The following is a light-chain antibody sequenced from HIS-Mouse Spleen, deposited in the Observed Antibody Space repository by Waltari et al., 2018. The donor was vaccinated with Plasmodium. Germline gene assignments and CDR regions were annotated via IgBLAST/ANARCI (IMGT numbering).Light chain of an antibody. CDR1: QSVLYSSNNKNY. J-gene: IGKJ1*01. CDR2: WAS. CDR3: KQYYSTPWT. Sequence: DIVMTQSPDSLAVSLGERATINCKSSQSVLYSSNNKNYLAWYQQKPGQPPKLLIYWASTRESGVPDLFSGSGSGTDVTLTISSLQAEDVAVYYCKQYYSTPWTFGQGTKVEIK. V-gene: IGKV4-1*01.